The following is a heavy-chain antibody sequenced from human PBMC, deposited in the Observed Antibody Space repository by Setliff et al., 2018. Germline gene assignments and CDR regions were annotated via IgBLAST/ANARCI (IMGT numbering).Heavy chain of an antibody. V-gene: IGHV1-8*02. CDR2: MNPNSGNT. Sequence: GASVKVSCKASGYTFTSYYMHWVRQATGQGLEWMGWMNPNSGNTGYAQKFQGRVTMTRNTSISTAYMELSSLRSEDTAVYYCARAYSSSWYLYYYYGMDVWGQGTTVTVSS. J-gene: IGHJ6*02. D-gene: IGHD6-13*01. CDR1: GYTFTSYY. CDR3: ARAYSSSWYLYYYYGMDV.